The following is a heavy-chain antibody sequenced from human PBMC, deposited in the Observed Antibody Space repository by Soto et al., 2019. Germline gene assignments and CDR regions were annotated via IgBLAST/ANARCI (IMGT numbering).Heavy chain of an antibody. Sequence: GGSLRLSCAASGFTVSSNYMSWVRQAPGKGLEKVSVIYSGGSTYYADNVKGRFTISRHNSKNTLYLQMNSLIAEDTAVYYCASLTTPYYFDYWGQGTLVTVSS. V-gene: IGHV3-53*04. CDR1: GFTVSSNY. CDR3: ASLTTPYYFDY. J-gene: IGHJ4*02. D-gene: IGHD2-15*01. CDR2: IYSGGST.